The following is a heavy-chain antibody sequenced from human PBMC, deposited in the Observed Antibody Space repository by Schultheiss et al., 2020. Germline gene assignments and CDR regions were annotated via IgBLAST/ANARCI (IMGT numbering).Heavy chain of an antibody. D-gene: IGHD2-15*01. CDR2: ISYLGSNK. CDR3: ARGGDIVVVVAARNWFDP. V-gene: IGHV3-30-3*01. Sequence: GGSLRLSCAVSGFTFSGYAMHWVRQAPGKGLEWVAVISYLGSNKYYADSVKGRLTISRDNSKNTLYLQMNSLRAEDTAVYYCARGGDIVVVVAARNWFDPWGQGTLVTVSS. J-gene: IGHJ5*02. CDR1: GFTFSGYA.